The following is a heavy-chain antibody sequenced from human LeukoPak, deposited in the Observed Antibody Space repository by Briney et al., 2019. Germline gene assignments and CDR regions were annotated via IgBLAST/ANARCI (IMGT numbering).Heavy chain of an antibody. V-gene: IGHV4-34*01. J-gene: IGHJ6*02. CDR2: INHSGST. CDR3: ARVSNRGYCSGGSCYPPHYGMDV. CDR1: GGSFSGYY. Sequence: SETLSLTCAVYGGSFSGYYWSWIRQPPGKGLEWIGEINHSGSTNYNPSLKSRVTISVDTSKNQFSPKLSSVTAADTAVYYCARVSNRGYCSGGSCYPPHYGMDVWGQGTTVTVSS. D-gene: IGHD2-15*01.